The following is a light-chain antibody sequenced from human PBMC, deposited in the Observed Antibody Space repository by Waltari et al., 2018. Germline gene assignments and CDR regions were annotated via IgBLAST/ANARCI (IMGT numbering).Light chain of an antibody. CDR3: QQYYSKPLT. CDR2: WAS. Sequence: DIVMTQSPDSLAVSLGERATINCKSSQSVLYSSNNKNYLAWYHQKPGQPPKLLIYWASTRESGVPDRFSGSGSETDFTLTISSLQAEDVAVYYCQQYYSKPLTFGGGTKVEIK. CDR1: QSVLYSSNNKNY. J-gene: IGKJ4*01. V-gene: IGKV4-1*01.